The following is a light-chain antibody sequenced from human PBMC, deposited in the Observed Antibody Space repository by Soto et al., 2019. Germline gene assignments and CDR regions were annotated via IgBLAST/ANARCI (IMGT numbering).Light chain of an antibody. V-gene: IGKV1-39*01. CDR1: QSVSSY. CDR2: VAS. Sequence: EIQITQSPSSLSPSVGDRATITCRASQSVSSYLDWYQQKPGKAPQLLIYVASRLESGVPARFSGSGSGTDFTLTISSLQPEDFATYYCQQSYNAPITFGQGTRLEIK. J-gene: IGKJ5*01. CDR3: QQSYNAPIT.